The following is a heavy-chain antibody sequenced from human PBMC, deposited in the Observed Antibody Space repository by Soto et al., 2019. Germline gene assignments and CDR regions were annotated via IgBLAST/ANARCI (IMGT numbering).Heavy chain of an antibody. Sequence: GSLRLSCAASGFTFDDYGMSWVRQAPWKGLEWVSGINWNGGSTGYADSVKGRFTISRDNAKNSLYLQMNSLRAKDTALYHCARDYRRKVVPAASTDAFDIWGQGTMVTVSS. V-gene: IGHV3-20*01. J-gene: IGHJ3*02. D-gene: IGHD2-2*01. CDR2: INWNGGST. CDR3: ARDYRRKVVPAASTDAFDI. CDR1: GFTFDDYG.